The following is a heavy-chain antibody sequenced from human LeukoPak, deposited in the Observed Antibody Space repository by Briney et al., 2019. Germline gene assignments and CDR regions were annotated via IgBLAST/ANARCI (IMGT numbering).Heavy chain of an antibody. CDR2: IWCDGSNK. V-gene: IGHV3-33*01. CDR1: GFTFSSYG. CDR3: ARTGVQRGYYFDY. Sequence: PGGSLRLSCAASGFTFSSYGMHWVRQAPGKGLEWVAVIWCDGSNKYYADSVKGRFTISRDNSKNTLYLQMNSLRAEDTAVYYCARTGVQRGYYFDYWGQGTLVTVSS. D-gene: IGHD1-1*01. J-gene: IGHJ4*02.